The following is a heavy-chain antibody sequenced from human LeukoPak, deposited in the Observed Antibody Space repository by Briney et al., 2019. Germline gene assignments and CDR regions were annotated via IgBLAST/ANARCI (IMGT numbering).Heavy chain of an antibody. CDR1: GFTFSNYA. CDR3: AKWGDYDVLTGYYVSDY. Sequence: EGSLRLSCAASGFTFSNYAMSWVRQAPGKGLEWVSAITGGGSGIYYADSMKSRFTISRGNSKNTLYLQINSLRAEDTAVYYCAKWGDYDVLTGYYVSDYWGQGTLVTVSS. D-gene: IGHD3-9*01. J-gene: IGHJ4*02. CDR2: ITGGGSGI. V-gene: IGHV3-23*01.